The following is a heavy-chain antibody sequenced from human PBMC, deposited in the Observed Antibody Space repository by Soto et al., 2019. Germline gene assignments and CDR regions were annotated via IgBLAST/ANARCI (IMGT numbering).Heavy chain of an antibody. CDR1: GLTLSNTG. V-gene: IGHV3-30*18. CDR3: GNDWASSCWLNWFNP. Sequence: QVQLVESGGGVVQPGRSLRLSCVASGLTLSNTGMHWVRQAPGKGLEWVAMISHDGSNTYYGDTVKGRFTISRDNSWNTVYLQKDSLRAEDTSVCYCGNDWASSCWLNWFNPWGQGNLVSVSS. J-gene: IGHJ5*02. CDR2: ISHDGSNT. D-gene: IGHD6-19*01.